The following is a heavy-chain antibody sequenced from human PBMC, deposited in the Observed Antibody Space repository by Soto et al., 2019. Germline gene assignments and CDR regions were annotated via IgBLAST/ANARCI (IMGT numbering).Heavy chain of an antibody. D-gene: IGHD2-15*01. Sequence: ASVKVSCKASGYTFTGYYMHWVRQAPGQGLEWMGWINPNSGGTNYAQKFQGRVTMTRDTSISTAYMELSRLRSDDTAVYYCARTSIDCSGGSCDHHFDYWGQGTLVTVSS. CDR2: INPNSGGT. CDR1: GYTFTGYY. CDR3: ARTSIDCSGGSCDHHFDY. J-gene: IGHJ4*02. V-gene: IGHV1-2*02.